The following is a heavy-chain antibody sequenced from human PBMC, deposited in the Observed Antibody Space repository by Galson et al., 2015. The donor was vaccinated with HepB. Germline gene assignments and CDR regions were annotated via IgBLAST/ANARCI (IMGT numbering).Heavy chain of an antibody. CDR3: ARGEDGVQEYWYFDL. V-gene: IGHV3-74*01. J-gene: IGHJ2*01. CDR1: GFTFSSYW. D-gene: IGHD4-17*01. CDR2: INSDGSST. Sequence: SLRLSCAASGFTFSSYWMHWVRQAPGKGLVWVSRINSDGSSTSYADSVKGRFTISRDNAKNTLYLQMNSLRAEDTAVYYCARGEDGVQEYWYFDLWGRGTLVTVSS.